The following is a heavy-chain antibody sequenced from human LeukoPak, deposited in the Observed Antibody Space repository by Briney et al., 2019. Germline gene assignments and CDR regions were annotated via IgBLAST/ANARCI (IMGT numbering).Heavy chain of an antibody. D-gene: IGHD1-26*01. Sequence: PGGSLRLSCAASGFTFSSYWMSWVRQAPGKGLEWVSYISSSGSTIYYADSVKGRFTISRDNAKNSLYLQMNSLRAEDTAVYYCARAGAAYYYYYYMDVWGKGTTVTVSS. CDR3: ARAGAAYYYYYYMDV. J-gene: IGHJ6*03. V-gene: IGHV3-48*04. CDR1: GFTFSSYW. CDR2: ISSSGSTI.